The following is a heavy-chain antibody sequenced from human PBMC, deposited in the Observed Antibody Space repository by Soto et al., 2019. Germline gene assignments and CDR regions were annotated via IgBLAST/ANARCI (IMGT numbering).Heavy chain of an antibody. J-gene: IGHJ6*02. CDR2: IYSGGST. CDR3: ARPRRELVRAVRYYYYYYGMDV. CDR1: GFTVSSNY. V-gene: IGHV3-53*01. D-gene: IGHD2-2*01. Sequence: EVQLVESGGGLIQPGGSLRLSCAASGFTVSSNYMSWVRQAPGKGLEWVSVIYSGGSTYYADSVKGRFTISRDNSKNTLYLQMNRLRAEDTAVYYRARPRRELVRAVRYYYYYYGMDVWGQGNKVTVSS.